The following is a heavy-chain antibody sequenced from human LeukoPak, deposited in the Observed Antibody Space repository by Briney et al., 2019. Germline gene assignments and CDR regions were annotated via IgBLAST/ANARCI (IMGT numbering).Heavy chain of an antibody. J-gene: IGHJ5*02. Sequence: GGSLRLSCAASGFTFSSYAMSWVRQAPGKGLEWVSAISGSGGSTYYADSVKGRFTISRDNSKNTLYLQMNSLRAEDTAVYYCAKEPNYCGSGSSMSWFDPWGQGTLVTVSS. D-gene: IGHD3-10*01. CDR3: AKEPNYCGSGSSMSWFDP. V-gene: IGHV3-23*01. CDR1: GFTFSSYA. CDR2: ISGSGGST.